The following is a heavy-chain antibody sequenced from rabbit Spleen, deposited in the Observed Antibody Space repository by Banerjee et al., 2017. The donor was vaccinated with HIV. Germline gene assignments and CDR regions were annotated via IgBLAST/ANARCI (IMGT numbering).Heavy chain of an antibody. CDR2: IDPVFGST. CDR3: VRDTWAFNL. D-gene: IGHD3-1*01. Sequence: QEQLVESGGGLVQPGGSLKLSCKASGFDFSHYGVSWVRQAPGKGLEWIGYIDPVFGSTYYASWVNGRFSISRENTQNTVSLQMNSLTAADTATYFCVRDTWAFNLWGPGTLVTVS. J-gene: IGHJ4*01. CDR1: GFDFSHYG. V-gene: IGHV1S47*01.